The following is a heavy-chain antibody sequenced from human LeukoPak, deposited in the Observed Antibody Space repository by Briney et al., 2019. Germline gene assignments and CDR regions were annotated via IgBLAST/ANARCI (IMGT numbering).Heavy chain of an antibody. Sequence: PGESLKISCKGSGHSFTSYWISWVRQMPGKGLEWMGRIDPSDSYTNYSPSFQGHVTISADKSISTAYLQWSSLKASDTAMYYCARHRAAADPFDYWGQGTLVTVSS. CDR2: IDPSDSYT. CDR3: ARHRAAADPFDY. CDR1: GHSFTSYW. D-gene: IGHD6-13*01. J-gene: IGHJ4*02. V-gene: IGHV5-10-1*01.